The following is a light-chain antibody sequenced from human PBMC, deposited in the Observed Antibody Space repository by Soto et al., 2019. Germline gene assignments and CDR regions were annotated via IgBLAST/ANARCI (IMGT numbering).Light chain of an antibody. CDR1: QSISGW. V-gene: IGKV1-5*01. J-gene: IGKJ1*01. Sequence: DIPMTQSPSTLSASLGDRVTITCRASQSISGWLAWYQQKPGKAPKLLIYDVSSLESGVPSRFSGSGSGTEFTLAISSLQPDDFATYYCQQYNSYPWTFGQGTKVDIK. CDR2: DVS. CDR3: QQYNSYPWT.